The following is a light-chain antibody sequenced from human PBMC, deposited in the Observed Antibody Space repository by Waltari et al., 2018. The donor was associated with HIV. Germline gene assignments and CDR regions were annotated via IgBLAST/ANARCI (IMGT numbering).Light chain of an antibody. V-gene: IGKV3-15*01. CDR3: QQYKNWWT. J-gene: IGKJ1*01. CDR2: GAS. Sequence: ETVKTQSPATLSVSPGEGATLTCRASQSVSSNVAWYQQKPGQAPRVLIDGASTRATGVPARCSGSGSETEFTLTISSLQSEDFAVYYCQQYKNWWTFGQGTKVEIK. CDR1: QSVSSN.